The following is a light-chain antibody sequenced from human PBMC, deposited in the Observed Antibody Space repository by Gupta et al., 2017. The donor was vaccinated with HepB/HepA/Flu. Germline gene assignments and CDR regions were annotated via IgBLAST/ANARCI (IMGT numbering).Light chain of an antibody. CDR1: SSDVGAYNY. Sequence: QSALTQPRSVSGSPGQSVTISCTGTSSDVGAYNYVSWYQQHPGKAPKLLIYDVSKRPSGVPDRFSGSKSGNTASLTISGLQADDEADYYCCSYAGTDTYVFGTGTMVTVL. J-gene: IGLJ1*01. V-gene: IGLV2-11*01. CDR3: CSYAGTDTYV. CDR2: DVS.